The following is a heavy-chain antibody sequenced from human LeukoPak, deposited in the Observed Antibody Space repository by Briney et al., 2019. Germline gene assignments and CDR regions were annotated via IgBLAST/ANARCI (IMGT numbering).Heavy chain of an antibody. V-gene: IGHV4-30-4*08. CDR1: GGSISSGDYY. Sequence: SETLSLTCTVSGGSISSGDYYWSWIRQPPGKGLEWIGYIYYSGSTYYNPSLKSRVTISVDTSKNQFSLKPSSVTAADTAVYYCARNDYSNYVAFDYWGQGTLVTVSS. CDR3: ARNDYSNYVAFDY. CDR2: IYYSGST. D-gene: IGHD4-11*01. J-gene: IGHJ4*02.